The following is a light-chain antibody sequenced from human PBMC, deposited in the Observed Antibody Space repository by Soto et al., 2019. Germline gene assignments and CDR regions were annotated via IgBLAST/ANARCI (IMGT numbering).Light chain of an antibody. CDR1: SYNIGSNY. J-gene: IGLJ2*01. CDR2: RNN. CDR3: AAWDDSLSGF. Sequence: QSVLTQPPSASGTPGQRVTISCSGSSYNIGSNYVYWYQQLPGTAPKLLIYRNNQRPSGVPDRFSGSKSGTSASLAISGLRSEDEADYYCAAWDDSLSGFFGGGTKLTVL. V-gene: IGLV1-47*01.